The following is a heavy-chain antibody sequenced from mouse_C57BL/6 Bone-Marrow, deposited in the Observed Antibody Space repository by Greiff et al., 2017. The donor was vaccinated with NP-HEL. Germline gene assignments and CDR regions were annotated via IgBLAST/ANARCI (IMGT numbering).Heavy chain of an antibody. D-gene: IGHD2-4*01. CDR3: ARHIYDYESNRYFDV. Sequence: EVQLVESGGDLVKPGGSLKLSCAASGFSFSSYGMSWVRQTPDKRLEWVATISSGGSYTYYPDSVKGRFTFSKDNANITLYLQMSSLKTEDTTMYYCARHIYDYESNRYFDVWGTGTTVTVSS. CDR1: GFSFSSYG. J-gene: IGHJ1*03. V-gene: IGHV5-6*01. CDR2: ISSGGSYT.